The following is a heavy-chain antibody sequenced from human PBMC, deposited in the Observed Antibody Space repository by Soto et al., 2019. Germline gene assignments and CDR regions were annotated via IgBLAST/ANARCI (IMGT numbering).Heavy chain of an antibody. D-gene: IGHD5-12*01. V-gene: IGHV4-31*03. CDR2: IYYSGST. Sequence: SSETLSLTCTVSGGSISSGGYYWSWIRQHPGKGLEWIGYIYYSGSTYYNPSLKSRVTISVDTSKNQFSLKLSSVTAADTAVYYCARDASTGYSGYDRGSYYFDYWGQGTLVTVSS. CDR1: GGSISSGGYY. CDR3: ARDASTGYSGYDRGSYYFDY. J-gene: IGHJ4*02.